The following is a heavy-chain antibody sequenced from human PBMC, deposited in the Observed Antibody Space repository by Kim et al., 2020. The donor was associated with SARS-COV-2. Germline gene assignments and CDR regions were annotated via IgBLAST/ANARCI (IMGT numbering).Heavy chain of an antibody. D-gene: IGHD3-9*01. Sequence: SETLSLTCTVSGGSISSYYWSWIRQPPGKGLEWIGYIYYSGSTNYNPSLKSRVTISVDTSKNQFSLKLSSVTAADTAVYYCARGGRYLTYWGQGTLVTVS. CDR1: GGSISSYY. V-gene: IGHV4-59*01. CDR2: IYYSGST. CDR3: ARGGRYLTY. J-gene: IGHJ4*02.